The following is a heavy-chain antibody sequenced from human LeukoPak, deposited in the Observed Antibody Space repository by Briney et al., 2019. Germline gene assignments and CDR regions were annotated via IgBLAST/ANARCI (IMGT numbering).Heavy chain of an antibody. CDR3: AKVTVGVGPSY. J-gene: IGHJ4*02. Sequence: SETLSLTCAVYGGSFSDNYWSWIRQPPGKGLEWIGEINHSGSTTNYNPSLKSRVTISVDTSTKQFSLKLSSVTAADTALYYCAKVTVGVGPSYWGQGTLVTVSS. CDR2: INHSGSTT. D-gene: IGHD3-3*01. CDR1: GGSFSDNY. V-gene: IGHV4-34*01.